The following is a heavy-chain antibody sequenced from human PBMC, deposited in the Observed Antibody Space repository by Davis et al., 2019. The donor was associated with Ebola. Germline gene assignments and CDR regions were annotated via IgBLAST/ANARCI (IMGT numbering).Heavy chain of an antibody. CDR3: ARAVPATQNLDY. CDR1: GYTFTAYY. CDR2: INPNSGGT. D-gene: IGHD2-15*01. Sequence: AASVQVSCKASGYTFTAYYIHWVRRAPGQGLEWLGWINPNSGGTNNAQKFQGRVTMTRDTSFSTAYMELNSLRSDDTAVYYCARAVPATQNLDYWGQGTLVTVSS. J-gene: IGHJ4*02. V-gene: IGHV1-2*02.